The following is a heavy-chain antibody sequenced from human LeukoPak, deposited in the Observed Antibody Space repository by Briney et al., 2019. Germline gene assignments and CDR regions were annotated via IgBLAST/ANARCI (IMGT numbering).Heavy chain of an antibody. CDR1: GYTFTGYY. Sequence: ASVKVSCKASGYTFTGYYMHWVRQAPGQGLEWMGWINPNSGGTNYAQKFQGRVTMTRDTSISTAYMELSSLRSEDTAVYYCARAPGSYYDSSGYYYAWYFDLWGRGTLVTVSS. J-gene: IGHJ2*01. V-gene: IGHV1-2*02. CDR2: INPNSGGT. CDR3: ARAPGSYYDSSGYYYAWYFDL. D-gene: IGHD3-22*01.